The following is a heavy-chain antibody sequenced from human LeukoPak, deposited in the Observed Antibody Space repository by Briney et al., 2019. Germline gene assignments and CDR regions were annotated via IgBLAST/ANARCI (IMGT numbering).Heavy chain of an antibody. CDR2: IKQDGSEN. CDR3: ARISGGWSRGAFDV. V-gene: IGHV3-7*04. J-gene: IGHJ3*01. Sequence: GGSLRLSCEVSGFTFSSNWMSWVRQAPGKGLEWVANIKQDGSENYYVDSVKGRFTISRDNARNSLYLQMNSLRAEDTAVYYCARISGGWSRGAFDVWCQGTMVTVSS. D-gene: IGHD6-19*01. CDR1: GFTFSSNW.